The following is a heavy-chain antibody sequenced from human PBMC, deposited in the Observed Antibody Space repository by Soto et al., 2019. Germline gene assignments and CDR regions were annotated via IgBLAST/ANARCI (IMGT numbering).Heavy chain of an antibody. J-gene: IGHJ4*02. Sequence: PSQTLSLTCAISGDSVSSNNSAWNCISQSPSRGLEWLGRTYYRSKWHSGYAVSVRSRISISPDTSKNRFSLQLNSVTPDDTAVYYCARSGPGGYIDYWGRGTLVTVSS. V-gene: IGHV6-1*01. D-gene: IGHD3-22*01. CDR1: GDSVSSNNSA. CDR3: ARSGPGGYIDY. CDR2: TYYRSKWHS.